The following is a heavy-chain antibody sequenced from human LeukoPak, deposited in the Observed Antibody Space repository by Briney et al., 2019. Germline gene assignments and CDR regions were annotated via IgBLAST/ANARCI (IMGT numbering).Heavy chain of an antibody. V-gene: IGHV3-73*01. J-gene: IGHJ4*02. CDR3: ASRQVVPGVNDY. CDR1: GLTFSGST. D-gene: IGHD2-2*01. Sequence: GGSLRLSCAASGLTFSGSTIPWVRQASGKGLEWVGRIGPKANTYATVYGASVKGRFTISRDDSKNTAYLQMNSLKTEDTAVYYCASRQVVPGVNDYWGQGTLVTVSS. CDR2: IGPKANTYAT.